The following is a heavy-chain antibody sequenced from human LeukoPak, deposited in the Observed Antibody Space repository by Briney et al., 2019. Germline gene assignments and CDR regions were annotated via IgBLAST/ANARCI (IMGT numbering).Heavy chain of an antibody. CDR1: GGSISSYY. J-gene: IGHJ4*02. CDR2: IYYSGST. V-gene: IGHV4-59*01. Sequence: SETLSLTCTVSGGSISSYYWSWIRQPPGKGLEWIGYIYYSGSTNYNPSLKSRVTISVDTSKNQFSLKLSSVTAANTAVYYCARSYSSSWYFFDYWGQGTLVTVSS. CDR3: ARSYSSSWYFFDY. D-gene: IGHD6-13*01.